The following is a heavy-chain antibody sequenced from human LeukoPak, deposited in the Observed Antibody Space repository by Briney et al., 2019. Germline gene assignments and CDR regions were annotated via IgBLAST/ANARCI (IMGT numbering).Heavy chain of an antibody. V-gene: IGHV4-4*07. CDR3: ARVRGYCRSTSCYRYFDP. Sequence: PSETLCLTCTVSGGSISSYYWSWIRQPAGKGLERIGRIYNSGSTNYNPSLKSRVTMSVDTSKNQFSLKLSSVTAADTAVYYCARVRGYCRSTSCYRYFDPWGQGTLVTVSS. CDR1: GGSISSYY. CDR2: IYNSGST. D-gene: IGHD2-2*01. J-gene: IGHJ5*02.